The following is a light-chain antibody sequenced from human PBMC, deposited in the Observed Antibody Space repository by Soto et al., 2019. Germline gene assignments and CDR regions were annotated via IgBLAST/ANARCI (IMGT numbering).Light chain of an antibody. Sequence: SVLTQPASVSGSPGQSITISCTVTSVEIGSDNRVSWYQQHPGKAPKLIIYEVTDRPSGVSNRFSGSKSGNAASLTISGLQAEDEAEYYCSSYTNINTRACVFGTGTKVTVL. CDR1: SVEIGSDNR. CDR2: EVT. CDR3: SSYTNINTRACV. V-gene: IGLV2-14*01. J-gene: IGLJ1*01.